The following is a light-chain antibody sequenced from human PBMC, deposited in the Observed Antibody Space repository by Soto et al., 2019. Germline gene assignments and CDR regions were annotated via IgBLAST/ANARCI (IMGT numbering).Light chain of an antibody. CDR3: QQYRYTPWT. Sequence: DIVMTQSPDSLAASLGERATVNCKSSQSVLDNSYKKNYLAWYQQKKGQPPKLLIYWASTRESGVPDRFSGSESGTDFTLTISSLQAEDVAVYYCQQYRYTPWTFGQGTKVEIK. J-gene: IGKJ1*01. V-gene: IGKV4-1*01. CDR1: QSVLDNSYKKNY. CDR2: WAS.